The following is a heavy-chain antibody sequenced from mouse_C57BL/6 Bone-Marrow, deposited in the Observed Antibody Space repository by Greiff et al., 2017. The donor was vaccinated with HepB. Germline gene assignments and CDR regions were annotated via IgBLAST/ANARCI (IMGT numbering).Heavy chain of an antibody. D-gene: IGHD1-1*01. CDR2: IDPENGDT. CDR3: TRGYGSSYENYFDY. J-gene: IGHJ2*01. CDR1: GFNIKDDY. Sequence: VHVKQSGAELVRPGASVKLSCTASGFNIKDDYLHWVKQRPEQGLEWIGWIDPENGDTEYASKFQGKATITADTSSNTAYLQLSSLTSEDTAVYYCTRGYGSSYENYFDYWGQGTTLTVAS. V-gene: IGHV14-4*01.